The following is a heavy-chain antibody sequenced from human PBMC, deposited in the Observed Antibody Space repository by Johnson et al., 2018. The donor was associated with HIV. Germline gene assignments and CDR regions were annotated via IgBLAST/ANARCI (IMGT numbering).Heavy chain of an antibody. V-gene: IGHV3-11*04. CDR1: GFTFSDYY. Sequence: QVQLVESGGGLVKPGGSLRLSCVASGFTFSDYYMSWIRQAPGKGLEWVSYISSSGSTIFYADSVKGRFTISRDNAKNSLSLQMNSLRAEDTAVFYCARAYPGVAVAVGAFDIWGQGTTVTVFS. J-gene: IGHJ3*02. D-gene: IGHD6-19*01. CDR2: ISSSGSTI. CDR3: ARAYPGVAVAVGAFDI.